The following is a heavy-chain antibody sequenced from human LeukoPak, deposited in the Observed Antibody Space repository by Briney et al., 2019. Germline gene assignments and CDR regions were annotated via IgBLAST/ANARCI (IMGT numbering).Heavy chain of an antibody. J-gene: IGHJ3*02. CDR1: GFTFSSCW. CDR3: ASVVGGYYPPVEAFDI. CDR2: INNDGSST. Sequence: GGSLRLSCATSGFTFSSCWMHWVRQAPGKGLVWVSRINNDGSSTSYADSVKGRFTISRDNAKNTLYLAMNSLRDEDTAVYYCASVVGGYYPPVEAFDIWGQGTMVTVSS. D-gene: IGHD3-3*01. V-gene: IGHV3-74*01.